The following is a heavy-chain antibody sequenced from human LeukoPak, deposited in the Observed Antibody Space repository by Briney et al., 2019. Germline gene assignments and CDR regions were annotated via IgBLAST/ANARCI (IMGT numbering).Heavy chain of an antibody. D-gene: IGHD3-16*01. CDR1: GFTFSSYG. V-gene: IGHV3-30*18. CDR3: AKGSREGGALDY. Sequence: GGSLRLSCAASGFTFSSYGMHWVRQAPGKGLEWVAVISYDGSNKYYADSVKGRFTISRDNSKNTLYLQMNSLRAEDTAVYYCAKGSREGGALDYWGQGTLVTVSS. J-gene: IGHJ4*02. CDR2: ISYDGSNK.